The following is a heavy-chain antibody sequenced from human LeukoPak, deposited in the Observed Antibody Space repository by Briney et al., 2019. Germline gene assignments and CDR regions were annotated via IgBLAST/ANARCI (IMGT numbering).Heavy chain of an antibody. V-gene: IGHV4-39*01. CDR2: RYYSGST. Sequence: SETLSLTCTVSGGSISSSNYYGPWIRQPPGKGLEWIASRYYSGSTYYRPSLKSRVTISLDTSKKQFSMKMTSVTDANTAVYYCAPGSISTGYYHYWGQGTLVTVSS. D-gene: IGHD3-22*01. CDR3: APGSISTGYYHY. CDR1: GGSISSSNYY. J-gene: IGHJ4*02.